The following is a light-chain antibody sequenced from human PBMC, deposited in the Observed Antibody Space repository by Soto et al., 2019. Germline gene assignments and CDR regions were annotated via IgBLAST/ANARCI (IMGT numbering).Light chain of an antibody. Sequence: EIVMTQSPATLSVSPGERATLSCRASQSVSSNLAWYQQKPGQAPRLLIYGASTRATGIPARFSASRSGTEFTLTISSLQSEDFAVYYGQQYNNWPKTFSQGTKLEIK. V-gene: IGKV3-15*01. CDR3: QQYNNWPKT. J-gene: IGKJ2*01. CDR1: QSVSSN. CDR2: GAS.